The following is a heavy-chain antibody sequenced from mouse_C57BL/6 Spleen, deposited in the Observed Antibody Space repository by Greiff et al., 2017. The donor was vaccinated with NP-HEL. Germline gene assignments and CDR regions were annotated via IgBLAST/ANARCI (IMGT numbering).Heavy chain of an antibody. CDR2: INPNNGGT. CDR1: GYTFTDYY. J-gene: IGHJ2*01. V-gene: IGHV1-26*01. Sequence: EVQLQQSGPELVKPGASVKISCKASGYTFTDYYMNWVKQSHGKSLEWIGDINPNNGGTSYNQKFKGKATLTVDKSSSTAYMELRSLTSEDSAVYYCARSGGYSDYWGQGTTLTVSS. CDR3: ARSGGYSDY. D-gene: IGHD3-1*01.